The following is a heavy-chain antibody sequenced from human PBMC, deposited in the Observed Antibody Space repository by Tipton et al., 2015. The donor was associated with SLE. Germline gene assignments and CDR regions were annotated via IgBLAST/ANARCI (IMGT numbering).Heavy chain of an antibody. CDR1: GASIRTYY. CDR3: ARGTPFMEWERNWFDP. CDR2: MFHSGST. D-gene: IGHD3-3*01. J-gene: IGHJ5*01. Sequence: TLSLTCAVSGASIRTYYWSWLRQSPGKGLEWIGHMFHSGSTNYNPPLAIRVKISIDKSKNQLSLTLNSVTTADTAMYYCARGTPFMEWERNWFDPWGQGTLVTVSS. V-gene: IGHV4-59*01.